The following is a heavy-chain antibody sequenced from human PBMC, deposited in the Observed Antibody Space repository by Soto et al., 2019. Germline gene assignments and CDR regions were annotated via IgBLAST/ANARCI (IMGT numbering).Heavy chain of an antibody. Sequence: PSETLSLTCTVSGGSISSYYWCWIRQPPGQGLERIGDIYYSGSSNYNHSLKSRVTMSVDTSKTQFSLQLSSVPAAATAVYYSARRVYCRGGSCDSQGWFEPWGQGTLVTVS. CDR1: GGSISSYY. CDR2: IYYSGSS. V-gene: IGHV4-59*01. J-gene: IGHJ5*02. D-gene: IGHD2-15*01. CDR3: ARRVYCRGGSCDSQGWFEP.